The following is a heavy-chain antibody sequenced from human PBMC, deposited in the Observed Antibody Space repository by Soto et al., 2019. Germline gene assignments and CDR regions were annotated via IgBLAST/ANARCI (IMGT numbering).Heavy chain of an antibody. CDR1: GGSFRGYY. V-gene: IGHV4-34*01. CDR2: INDRGSI. J-gene: IGHJ2*01. D-gene: IGHD3-9*01. Sequence: QVQLQQWGAGPLRPLETLSLTCGVSGGSFRGYYWAWIRQSPGKGLEWFGEINDRGSINYNPSLKSRVSISVDTSKNHYSLNLRSVTAADTAVYYCARESHDILTGPPWVWYFDLWGRGTLVTVSS. CDR3: ARESHDILTGPPWVWYFDL.